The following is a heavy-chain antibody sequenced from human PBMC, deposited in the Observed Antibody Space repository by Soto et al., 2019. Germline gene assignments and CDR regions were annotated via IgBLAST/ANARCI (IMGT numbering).Heavy chain of an antibody. CDR1: GFTFSSYG. CDR3: AKDTDSINMFRGVLHYFDY. Sequence: GVSLRLSCAASGFTFSSYGMHWVRQAPGKGLEWVAVISYDGSNKYYADSVKGRFTISRDNSKNTLYLQMNSLRAEDTAVYYCAKDTDSINMFRGVLHYFDYCGQVTLVPVSA. D-gene: IGHD3-10*01. V-gene: IGHV3-30*18. CDR2: ISYDGSNK. J-gene: IGHJ4*02.